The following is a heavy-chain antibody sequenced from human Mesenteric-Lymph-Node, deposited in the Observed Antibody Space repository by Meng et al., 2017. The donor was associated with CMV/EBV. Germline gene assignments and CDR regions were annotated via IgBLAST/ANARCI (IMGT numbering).Heavy chain of an antibody. Sequence: KVSCKGSGNTLTNYWIGWVRQMPGKGLEWMGIIYLGDSDTRYNPSFQGQVFISADKSMNTAYLQWSSLKASDTAMYYCAREGYYYGGMDVWGQGTTVTVSS. CDR3: AREGYYYGGMDV. J-gene: IGHJ6*02. CDR2: IYLGDSDT. CDR1: GNTLTNYW. V-gene: IGHV5-51*06.